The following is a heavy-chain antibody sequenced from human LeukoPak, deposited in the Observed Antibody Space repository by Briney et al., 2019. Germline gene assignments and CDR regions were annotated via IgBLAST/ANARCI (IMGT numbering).Heavy chain of an antibody. Sequence: GGSLRLSCAAPGFTFSSYWMSWVRQAPGKGLEWVANIKQDGSEKYYVDSVKGRFTISRDNAKNSLYLQMNSLRAEDTAVYYCARVPAGVIGMKDAFDIWGQGTMVTVSS. D-gene: IGHD3-16*02. CDR1: GFTFSSYW. CDR3: ARVPAGVIGMKDAFDI. CDR2: IKQDGSEK. V-gene: IGHV3-7*01. J-gene: IGHJ3*02.